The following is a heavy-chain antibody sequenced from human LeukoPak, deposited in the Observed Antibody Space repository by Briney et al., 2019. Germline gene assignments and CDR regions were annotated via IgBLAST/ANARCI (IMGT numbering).Heavy chain of an antibody. D-gene: IGHD5-18*01. V-gene: IGHV4-38-2*01. CDR1: GYSISSGYY. J-gene: IGHJ4*02. CDR3: ARVRYNYGDSDY. CDR2: IYHNGNT. Sequence: PSETLSLTCAVSGYSISSGYYWGWIRQPPGKGLEWIGTIYHNGNTYYNPSLESRVTISVDTSKNQFSLKLSSVTAADTAVYYCARVRYNYGDSDYWGQGTLVTVSS.